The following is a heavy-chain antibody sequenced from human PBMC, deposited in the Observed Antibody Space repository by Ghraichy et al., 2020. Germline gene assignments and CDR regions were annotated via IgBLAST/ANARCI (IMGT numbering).Heavy chain of an antibody. CDR1: GGSISSYY. D-gene: IGHD3-3*01. V-gene: IGHV4-59*01. Sequence: SQTLSLTCTVPGGSISSYYWSWIRQPPGKGLEWIGYIYYSGSTNYNPSLKSRVTISVDTSKNQFSLKLNSVTAADTAVYYCARGGKYYDFWSGYPDYWGQGTLVTVSS. CDR3: ARGGKYYDFWSGYPDY. J-gene: IGHJ4*02. CDR2: IYYSGST.